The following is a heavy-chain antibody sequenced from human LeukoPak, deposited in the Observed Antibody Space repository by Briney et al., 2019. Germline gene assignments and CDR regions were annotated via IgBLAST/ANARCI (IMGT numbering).Heavy chain of an antibody. CDR3: ARGIYDSSGYYYVGLVFFDY. Sequence: SETLSLTCTVSGGSISSYYWSWIRQPPGKGLEWIGYIYYSGSTNYNPSLKSRVTISVDTSKNQFSLKLSSVTAADTAVYYCARGIYDSSGYYYVGLVFFDYWGQGTLVTVSS. J-gene: IGHJ4*02. D-gene: IGHD3-22*01. CDR1: GGSISSYY. V-gene: IGHV4-59*01. CDR2: IYYSGST.